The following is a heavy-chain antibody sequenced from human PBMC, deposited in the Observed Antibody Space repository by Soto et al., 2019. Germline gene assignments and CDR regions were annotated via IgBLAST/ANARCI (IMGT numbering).Heavy chain of an antibody. V-gene: IGHV3-33*01. Sequence: QVQLVESGGGVVQPGRSLRLSCAASGFTFSTHGMHWVRQAPGKGLEWVAVIWYDGSYEYYGDSVKGRFTISRDNSKNTLYLQMGGLRADDTAVYYCARGTQYSGYYAHFDYWGQGTLVTVSA. D-gene: IGHD1-26*01. CDR2: IWYDGSYE. CDR3: ARGTQYSGYYAHFDY. CDR1: GFTFSTHG. J-gene: IGHJ4*02.